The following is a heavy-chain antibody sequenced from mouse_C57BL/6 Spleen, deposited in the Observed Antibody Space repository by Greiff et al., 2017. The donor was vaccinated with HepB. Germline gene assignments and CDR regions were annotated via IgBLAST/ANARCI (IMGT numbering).Heavy chain of an antibody. D-gene: IGHD2-2*01. V-gene: IGHV5-4*03. CDR3: ARSYGYDGVYAY. J-gene: IGHJ3*01. CDR2: ISDGGSYT. Sequence: EVKLQESGGGLVKPGGSLKLSCAASGFTFSSYAMSWVRQTPEKRLEWVATISDGGSYTYYPDNVKGRFTISRDNAKNNLYLQMSHLKSEDTAMYYGARSYGYDGVYAYWGQGTLVTVSA. CDR1: GFTFSSYA.